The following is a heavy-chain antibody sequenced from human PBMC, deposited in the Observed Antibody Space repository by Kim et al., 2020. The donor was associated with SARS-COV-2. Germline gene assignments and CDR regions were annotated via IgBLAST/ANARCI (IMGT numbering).Heavy chain of an antibody. J-gene: IGHJ5*02. CDR1: GYTFTSYG. D-gene: IGHD5-12*01. V-gene: IGHV1-18*04. CDR3: ARGPSGVVATWSDT. Sequence: ASVKVSCKASGYTFTSYGISWVRQAPGQGLEWMGWISPYNGNTNYAQKLQGRVTMTTDTSTSTAYMELRSLRSDDTAVYYCARGPSGVVATWSDTWGQGTLVTVSS. CDR2: ISPYNGNT.